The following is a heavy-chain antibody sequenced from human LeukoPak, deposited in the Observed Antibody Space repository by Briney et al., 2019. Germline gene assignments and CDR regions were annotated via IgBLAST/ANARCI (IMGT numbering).Heavy chain of an antibody. J-gene: IGHJ4*02. V-gene: IGHV1-69*06. CDR3: ARAGTYYDILTGYSFDY. CDR2: IIPIFGTA. D-gene: IGHD3-9*01. Sequence: SVKVSCKASGGTFSSYAISWVRQAPGQGLEWMGGIIPIFGTANYAQKFQGRVTVTADKSTSTAYMELSSLRSEDTAVYYCARAGTYYDILTGYSFDYWGQGTLVTVSS. CDR1: GGTFSSYA.